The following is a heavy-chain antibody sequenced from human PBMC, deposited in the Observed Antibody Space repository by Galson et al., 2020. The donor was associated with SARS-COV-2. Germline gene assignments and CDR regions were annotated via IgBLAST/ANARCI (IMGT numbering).Heavy chain of an antibody. CDR1: GGSISSYY. V-gene: IGHV4-4*07. Sequence: SETLSLTCTVSGGSISSYYWSWIRQPAGKGLEWIGRIYTSGSTNYNPSLKSRVTMSVDTSKNQFSLKLSSVTAADTAVYYCAREGSIAVAGTIHSRNYYYYGMDVWGQGTTVTVSS. CDR2: IYTSGST. CDR3: AREGSIAVAGTIHSRNYYYYGMDV. D-gene: IGHD6-19*01. J-gene: IGHJ6*02.